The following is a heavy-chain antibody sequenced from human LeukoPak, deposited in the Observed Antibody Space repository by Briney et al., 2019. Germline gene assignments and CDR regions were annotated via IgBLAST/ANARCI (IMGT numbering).Heavy chain of an antibody. Sequence: GGSLRLSCAASGFTFSSYTMNWVRQAPGKGLEWVSSISSSRSSIYYADSMKGRFTISRDNAKNSLYLQMNSLRAEDTAVYYCARDLARGWWGHGKTDYWGQGTLVTVSS. CDR1: GFTFSSYT. D-gene: IGHD6-19*01. V-gene: IGHV3-21*01. CDR2: ISSSRSSI. J-gene: IGHJ4*02. CDR3: ARDLARGWWGHGKTDY.